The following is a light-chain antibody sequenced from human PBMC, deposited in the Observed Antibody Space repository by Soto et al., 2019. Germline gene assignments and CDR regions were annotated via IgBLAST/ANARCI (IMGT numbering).Light chain of an antibody. V-gene: IGLV3-1*01. CDR3: QAWDSNTNYV. CDR1: KLGDKF. Sequence: YELPQPPSVSVSPGQTASITCSGEKLGDKFAWWYQQKPGQSPVLVISQDNKRPSGIPERFSGSNSGNTATLTISGTQAMDEADYYCQAWDSNTNYVFGSGTKVTVL. CDR2: QDN. J-gene: IGLJ1*01.